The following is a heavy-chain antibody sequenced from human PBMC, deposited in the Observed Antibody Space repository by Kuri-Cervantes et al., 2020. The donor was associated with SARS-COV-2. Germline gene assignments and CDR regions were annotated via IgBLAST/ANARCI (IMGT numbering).Heavy chain of an antibody. CDR1: GYTFTSYY. CDR3: ARVPKIGHCSSTSCSGHAFDI. V-gene: IGHV1-46*01. Sequence: ASVKVSCKASGYTFTSYYMHWVRQAPGQGLEWMGIINPSGGSTSYAQKFQGRVTMTRDTSTSTVYMGLSSLRSEDTAVYYCARVPKIGHCSSTSCSGHAFDIWGQGTMVTVSS. J-gene: IGHJ3*02. CDR2: INPSGGST. D-gene: IGHD2-2*01.